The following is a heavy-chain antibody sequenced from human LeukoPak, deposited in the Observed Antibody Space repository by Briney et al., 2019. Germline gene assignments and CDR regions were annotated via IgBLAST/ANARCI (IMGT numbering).Heavy chain of an antibody. J-gene: IGHJ4*02. CDR3: ASWGLWFGELAPDY. Sequence: ASVKVSCKASGGTFSSYAISWVRQAPGQGLEWMGGIIPIFGTANYAQKFQGRVTITTDESTSTAYMELSSLRSEDTAVYYRASWGLWFGELAPDYWGQGTLVTVSS. CDR2: IIPIFGTA. V-gene: IGHV1-69*05. CDR1: GGTFSSYA. D-gene: IGHD3-10*01.